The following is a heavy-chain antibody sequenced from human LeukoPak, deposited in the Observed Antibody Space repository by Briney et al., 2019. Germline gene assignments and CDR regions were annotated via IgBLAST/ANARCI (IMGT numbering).Heavy chain of an antibody. D-gene: IGHD2-2*01. V-gene: IGHV1-2*06. Sequence: GASVKVSCKASGYTFTGYYMHWVRQAPGQGLEWMGRINPNSGGTNYAQKFQGRVTMTRDTSISTAYMELSRLRSDDTAVYYCARLGCSSTSCYFVDEDVDAFDIWGQGTMVTVSS. J-gene: IGHJ3*02. CDR2: INPNSGGT. CDR3: ARLGCSSTSCYFVDEDVDAFDI. CDR1: GYTFTGYY.